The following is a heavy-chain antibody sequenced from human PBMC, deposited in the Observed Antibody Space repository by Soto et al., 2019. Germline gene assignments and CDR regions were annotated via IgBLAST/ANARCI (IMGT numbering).Heavy chain of an antibody. CDR3: ARERGRQYYGSGSYYRSLAPWFDS. J-gene: IGHJ5*01. CDR2: INAGNGNT. CDR1: GYTFTSYA. V-gene: IGHV1-3*01. D-gene: IGHD3-10*01. Sequence: GASVKVSCKASGYTFTSYAMHWVRQAPGQRLEWMGWINAGNGNTKYSQKFQGRVTITRDTSASTAYMELSSLRSEDTAVYYCARERGRQYYGSGSYYRSLAPWFDSWGQGTLVTVSS.